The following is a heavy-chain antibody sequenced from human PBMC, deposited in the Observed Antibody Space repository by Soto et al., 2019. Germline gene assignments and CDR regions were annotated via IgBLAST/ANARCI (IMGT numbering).Heavy chain of an antibody. J-gene: IGHJ6*02. CDR1: GGSIRSYY. Sequence: PSETLSLTCSVSGGSIRSYYWSWIRQSPEKGLEWIGYFYHSGNSNYNPSLKSRVTISVDTSKNQLSLSLRSVTAADTAVYFCARISSVDPYGYVNGGLGVWGQGTTVTVSS. CDR3: ARISSVDPYGYVNGGLGV. D-gene: IGHD5-18*01. V-gene: IGHV4-59*01. CDR2: FYHSGNS.